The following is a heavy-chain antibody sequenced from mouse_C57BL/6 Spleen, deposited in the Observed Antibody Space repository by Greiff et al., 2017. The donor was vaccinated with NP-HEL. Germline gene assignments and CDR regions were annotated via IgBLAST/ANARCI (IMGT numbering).Heavy chain of an antibody. CDR3: AKTVVALPFDY. J-gene: IGHJ2*01. V-gene: IGHV2-3*01. Sequence: VKLMESGPGLVAPSQSLSITCTVSGFSFTSYGVSWVRQPPGKGLEWLGVIWGDGSTNYYSALISSLSISKDNSKGQVFLKLNSLQTDDTATYYCAKTVVALPFDYWGQGTTLTVSS. D-gene: IGHD1-1*01. CDR2: IWGDGST. CDR1: GFSFTSYG.